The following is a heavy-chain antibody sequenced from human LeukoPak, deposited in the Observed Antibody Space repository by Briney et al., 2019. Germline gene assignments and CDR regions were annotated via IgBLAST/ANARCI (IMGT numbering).Heavy chain of an antibody. J-gene: IGHJ4*02. CDR2: INPSGGST. CDR1: GYTFTSYY. D-gene: IGHD6-13*01. V-gene: IGHV1-46*01. Sequence: GASVKVSCKASGYTFTSYYMHWVRQAPGQGLEWMGIINPSGGSTSYALKFQGRVTMTRDTSTSTVYMELSSLRSEDTAVYYCARAPYSSSWYVSHFDYWGQGTLVTVSS. CDR3: ARAPYSSSWYVSHFDY.